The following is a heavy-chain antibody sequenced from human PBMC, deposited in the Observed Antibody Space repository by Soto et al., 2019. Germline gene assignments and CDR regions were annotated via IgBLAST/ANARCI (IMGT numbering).Heavy chain of an antibody. CDR2: INSDGGST. CDR3: VTDYFDCSSTSFYYSSNPTVDY. V-gene: IGHV3-74*01. CDR1: GFTFSSYW. D-gene: IGHD2-2*01. Sequence: EVQLVESGGGLVQPGGSLRLSCAASGFTFSSYWMHWVRQAPGKGLVWVSRINSDGGSTSYADSVKGRFTISRDNAKNTLYLQMNNLRAEATTVYYCVTDYFDCSSTSFYYSSNPTVDYWGQGTLVTVSS. J-gene: IGHJ4*02.